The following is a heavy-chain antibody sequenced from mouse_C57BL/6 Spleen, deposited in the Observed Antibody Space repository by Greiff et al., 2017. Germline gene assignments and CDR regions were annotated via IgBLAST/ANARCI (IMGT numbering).Heavy chain of an antibody. CDR3: ARYAIYYYGSSPVDC. D-gene: IGHD1-1*01. V-gene: IGHV1-53*01. Sequence: QVQLQQHGTELVKHGASVKLSCKTSVYTFTSYWMHRVKQRPGQGLEWVGNINPSNGGPNYSEKYKRKATLTVDKSSSTAYVQLRSLTSEESAVYYCARYAIYYYGSSPVDCWGQGMSLTVSS. CDR2: INPSNGGP. J-gene: IGHJ2*03. CDR1: VYTFTSYW.